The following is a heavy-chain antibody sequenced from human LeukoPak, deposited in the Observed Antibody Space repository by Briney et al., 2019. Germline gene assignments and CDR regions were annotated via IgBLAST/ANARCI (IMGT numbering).Heavy chain of an antibody. Sequence: SGTLSLTCAVSGGSISSSIWWSWVRQPPGKGLEWIGEIYHSGSSTNYNPSLKSRVTISVDKPKSQFSLKLTSVTAADTAIYYCARGNEYTWWQWSQGTLVTVSS. V-gene: IGHV4-4*02. J-gene: IGHJ4*02. CDR2: IYHSGSST. CDR3: ARGNEYTWWQ. D-gene: IGHD2-15*01. CDR1: GGSISSSIW.